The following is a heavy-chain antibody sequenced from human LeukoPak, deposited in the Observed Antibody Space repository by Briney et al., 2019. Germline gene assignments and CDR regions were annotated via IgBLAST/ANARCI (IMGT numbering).Heavy chain of an antibody. CDR3: AKGTMVRWDV. D-gene: IGHD3-10*01. V-gene: IGHV3-23*01. Sequence: GGSLRLSCAASGFTFSSYAMSWVRQAPGMGLEWVSAISATVGITSYADSVKGRFTISRDNSKNTLYLQMNSLRAEDTAVYYCAKGTMVRWDVWGQGTTVTVSS. CDR2: ISATVGIT. J-gene: IGHJ6*02. CDR1: GFTFSSYA.